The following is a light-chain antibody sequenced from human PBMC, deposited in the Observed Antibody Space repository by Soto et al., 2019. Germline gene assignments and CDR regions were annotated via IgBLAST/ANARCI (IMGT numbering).Light chain of an antibody. CDR1: SSDVGGYDY. CDR3: SSYTSSSTLGV. Sequence: QSALTQPRSVSGSPGQSVTLSCTGTSSDVGGYDYVSWYQYHPGTAPKLIIYEVSNRPSGVSNRFSGSKSGNTASLTISGLQAEDEADYYCSSYTSSSTLGVFGTGTKLTVL. J-gene: IGLJ1*01. CDR2: EVS. V-gene: IGLV2-14*01.